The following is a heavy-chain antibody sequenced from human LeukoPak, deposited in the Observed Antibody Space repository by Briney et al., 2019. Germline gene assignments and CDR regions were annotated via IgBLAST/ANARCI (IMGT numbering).Heavy chain of an antibody. D-gene: IGHD2-8*01. Sequence: GGPLRLSCAASGFTFSIYWMHWVRQAPGKGLVWVSRIISDGSTTSYADSVEGRFTISRDNAKNTLYLQMNSLRTEDTAVYYCARDQNGPYYYMDVWGKGTTVTVSS. CDR2: IISDGSTT. CDR3: ARDQNGPYYYMDV. CDR1: GFTFSIYW. V-gene: IGHV3-74*01. J-gene: IGHJ6*03.